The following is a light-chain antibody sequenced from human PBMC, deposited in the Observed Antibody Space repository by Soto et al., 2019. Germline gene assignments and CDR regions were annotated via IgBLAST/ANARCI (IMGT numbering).Light chain of an antibody. Sequence: DIQMPQSPSTLSASVGDRVTITCRASQSINSRLAWYQQKPGKAPKLLIYDASSLESGAPSRFSGSGSGTEFTLTIRSLQPDDFATYYCQQYNSYWYTFGQGTKLEIK. CDR2: DAS. V-gene: IGKV1-5*01. CDR3: QQYNSYWYT. J-gene: IGKJ2*01. CDR1: QSINSR.